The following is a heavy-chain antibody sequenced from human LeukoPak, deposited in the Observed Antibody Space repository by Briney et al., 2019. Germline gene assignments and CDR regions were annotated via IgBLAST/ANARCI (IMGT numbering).Heavy chain of an antibody. CDR1: GGTFSTDA. V-gene: IGHV1-69*13. CDR3: GLSPYYYYMDV. CDR2: IIPIFGSA. J-gene: IGHJ6*03. Sequence: GALVKVSCKASGGTFSTDAISWVRQAPGQGLEWMGGIIPIFGSANYAQKFQGRVTITADESTSTAYMELRSLRSEDTAIYYCGLSPYYYYMDVWGKGTTVTISS. D-gene: IGHD4/OR15-4a*01.